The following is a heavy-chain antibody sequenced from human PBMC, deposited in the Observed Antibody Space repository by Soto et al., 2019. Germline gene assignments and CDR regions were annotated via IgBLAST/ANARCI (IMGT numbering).Heavy chain of an antibody. CDR3: GAGQYFSDY. J-gene: IGHJ4*02. D-gene: IGHD6-13*01. CDR2: ISYDGTNK. CDR1: GFSFTNYG. Sequence: QVQLVESGGGEVQPGKSLRLSCAASGFSFTNYGMHWVRQAPGKGLECVALISYDGTNKYYADSVKGRFTISRGNSKNTLYLQMNSLRPEDTAVYYCGAGQYFSDYWGQGTLVSVSS. V-gene: IGHV3-30*03.